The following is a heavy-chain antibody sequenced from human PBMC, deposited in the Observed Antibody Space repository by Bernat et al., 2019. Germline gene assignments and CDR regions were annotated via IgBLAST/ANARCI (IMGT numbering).Heavy chain of an antibody. Sequence: EVQLVESGGGLVKPGGSLRLSCAASGFTFSSYSMNWVRQAPGKGLEWVSSISSSSSYIYYADSVKGRFTISRDNAKNSLYLQMNSLRVEDTAVYYCARAPPLSFAFCGGDCYYFDYWGQGTLVTVSS. V-gene: IGHV3-21*01. CDR1: GFTFSSYS. CDR2: ISSSSSYI. J-gene: IGHJ4*02. D-gene: IGHD2-21*02. CDR3: ARAPPLSFAFCGGDCYYFDY.